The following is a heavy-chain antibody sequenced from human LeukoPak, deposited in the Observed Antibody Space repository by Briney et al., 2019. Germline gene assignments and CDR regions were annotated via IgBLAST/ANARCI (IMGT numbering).Heavy chain of an antibody. J-gene: IGHJ4*02. V-gene: IGHV1-69*01. CDR3: ASRGLPSSNFDY. CDR2: IIPIFGTA. Sequence: SVKVSCKASGGTFSSYAISWVRQAPGQGLEWMGGIIPIFGTANYAQKFQGRVTITADESTSTAYMELSSLRSEDTAVYYCASRGLPSSNFDYWGQGTLVTVSS. D-gene: IGHD2-2*01. CDR1: GGTFSSYA.